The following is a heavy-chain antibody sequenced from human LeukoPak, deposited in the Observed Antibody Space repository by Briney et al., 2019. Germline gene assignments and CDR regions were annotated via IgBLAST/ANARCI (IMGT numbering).Heavy chain of an antibody. CDR2: IKHSGSS. J-gene: IGHJ3*02. Sequence: SGTLSLTCAVYGGSFSGYYWSWIRQPPGKGLEWIGEIKHSGSSDYHPSLKSRVTISVDTSKNQFSLKLSSVTAADTAVYYCARGGDSSGYYLLDAFDIWGQGTMVTVSS. CDR3: ARGGDSSGYYLLDAFDI. CDR1: GGSFSGYY. D-gene: IGHD3-22*01. V-gene: IGHV4-34*01.